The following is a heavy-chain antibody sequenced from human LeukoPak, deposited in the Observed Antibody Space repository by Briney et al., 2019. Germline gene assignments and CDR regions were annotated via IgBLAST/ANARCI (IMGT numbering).Heavy chain of an antibody. D-gene: IGHD3-10*01. J-gene: IGHJ4*02. CDR3: ARDLLGSGSYPAGY. V-gene: IGHV3-30-3*01. Sequence: GGSLRLSCAASGFTFSSYAMHWVRQAPGKGLEWAAVISYDGSNKYYADSVKGRFTISRDNSKNTLYLQMNSLRAEDTAVYYCARDLLGSGSYPAGYWGQGTLVTVSS. CDR1: GFTFSSYA. CDR2: ISYDGSNK.